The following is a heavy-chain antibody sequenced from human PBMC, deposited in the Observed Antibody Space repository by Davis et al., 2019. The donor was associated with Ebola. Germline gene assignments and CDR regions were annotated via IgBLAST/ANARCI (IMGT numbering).Heavy chain of an antibody. J-gene: IGHJ6*04. CDR1: GFTFSSYW. CDR2: IRSKANSYAT. Sequence: GGSLRLSCAASGFTFSSYWMSWVRQASGKGLEWVGRIRSKANSYATAYAASVKGRFTISRDDSKNTAYLQMNSLKTEDTAVYYCTSRIAAAGRSDYYYYYGMDVWGKGTTVTVSS. D-gene: IGHD6-13*01. CDR3: TSRIAAAGRSDYYYYYGMDV. V-gene: IGHV3-73*01.